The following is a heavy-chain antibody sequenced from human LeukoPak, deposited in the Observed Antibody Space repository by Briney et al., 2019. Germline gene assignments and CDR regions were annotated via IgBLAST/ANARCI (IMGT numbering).Heavy chain of an antibody. D-gene: IGHD3-22*01. CDR1: GFSVSNNY. V-gene: IGHV3-53*01. CDR3: AYVSTGYYYRNIDY. CDR2: IYGDGRT. J-gene: IGHJ4*02. Sequence: GGSLRLSCVVSGFSVSNNYIIWVRQAPGNGLERVSVIYGDGRTSHSASVRGRFTISRDNSKNTLYLQMNSLRAEDTAVYYCAYVSTGYYYRNIDYWGQGTLVTVSS.